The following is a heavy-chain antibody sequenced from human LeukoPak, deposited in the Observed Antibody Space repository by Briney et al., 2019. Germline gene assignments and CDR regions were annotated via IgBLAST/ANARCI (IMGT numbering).Heavy chain of an antibody. V-gene: IGHV4-59*01. CDR1: GPSISPYY. Sequence: SETLSLTCAVSGPSISPYYWSWIRQPPGKGLEWIGYIYYSGSTNYNPSLKSRVTISIDTSENQVSLILRSVAAADTAVDYWAREVGDSDSDNWFDPWGQGTLVTVSS. CDR3: AREVGDSDSDNWFDP. D-gene: IGHD2-21*02. CDR2: IYYSGST. J-gene: IGHJ5*02.